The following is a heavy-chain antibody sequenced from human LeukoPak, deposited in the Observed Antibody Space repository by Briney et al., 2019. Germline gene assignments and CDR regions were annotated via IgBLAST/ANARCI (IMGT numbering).Heavy chain of an antibody. CDR2: ISTDASST. J-gene: IGHJ6*03. D-gene: IGHD6-25*01. CDR1: GFTFSSYA. CDR3: ARVVRARHMDD. Sequence: GGSLRLSCAASGFTFSSYAMSWVRQAPGKGLVWVSRISTDASSTTYADSVKGRFTISRDNANNSLYLQMHSLRAEDTAIYYCARVVRARHMDDWGKGTTVTVSS. V-gene: IGHV3-74*01.